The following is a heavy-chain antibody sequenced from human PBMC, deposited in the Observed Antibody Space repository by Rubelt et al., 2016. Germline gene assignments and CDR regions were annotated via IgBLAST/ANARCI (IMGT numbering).Heavy chain of an antibody. CDR1: VSSNSAT. CDR2: TYYKSKWYN. Sequence: VSSNSATWIWIRQSPSRGLEWLGRTYYKSKWYNDYAVSVKSRISINPDTSKNQFSLQLDSVTPDDTAAYYCARTPGLYDAFDIWGQGTMVTVSS. D-gene: IGHD2-15*01. J-gene: IGHJ3*02. CDR3: ARTPGLYDAFDI. V-gene: IGHV6-1*01.